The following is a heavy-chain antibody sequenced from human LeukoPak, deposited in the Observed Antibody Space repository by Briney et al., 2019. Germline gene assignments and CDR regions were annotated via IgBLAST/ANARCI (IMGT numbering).Heavy chain of an antibody. J-gene: IGHJ4*02. D-gene: IGHD2-15*01. CDR1: GFTFNYYA. CDR2: ISGSGGST. CDR3: AKDLGLVVVAATLDY. Sequence: GGSLRLSCAASGFTFNYYAMSWVRQAPGKGLEWVSAISGSGGSTYYADSVKGRFTISRDNSKNTLYLQMNSLRAEDTAVYYCAKDLGLVVVAATLDYWGQGTLVTVSS. V-gene: IGHV3-23*01.